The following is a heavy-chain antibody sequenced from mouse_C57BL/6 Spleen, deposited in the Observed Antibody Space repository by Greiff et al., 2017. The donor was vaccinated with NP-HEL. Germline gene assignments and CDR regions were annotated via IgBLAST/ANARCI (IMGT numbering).Heavy chain of an antibody. CDR2: IWSGGST. V-gene: IGHV2-2*01. CDR1: GFSLTSYG. Sequence: QVQLKESGPGLVQPSQSLSITCTVSGFSLTSYGVHWVRQSPGKGLEWLGVIWSGGSTDYNAAFISRLSISKDNSKSQVFFKMNSLQADDTAIYYCARNYDYDEGAWFAYWGQGTLVTVSA. J-gene: IGHJ3*01. CDR3: ARNYDYDEGAWFAY. D-gene: IGHD2-4*01.